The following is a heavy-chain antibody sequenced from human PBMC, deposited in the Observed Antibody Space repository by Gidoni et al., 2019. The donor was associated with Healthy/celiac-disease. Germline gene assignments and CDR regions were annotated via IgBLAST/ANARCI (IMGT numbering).Heavy chain of an antibody. D-gene: IGHD1-26*01. CDR1: GYTFTSYY. J-gene: IGHJ4*02. Sequence: QVQLVQSGAEVKKPGASVKVSCKASGYTFTSYYMHWVRQAPGQGLEWMGIINPSGGSTSYAQKFQGRVTMTRDTSTSTVYMGLSSLRSEDTAVYYCARDTLIVGATSYYFDYWGQGTLVTVSS. V-gene: IGHV1-46*01. CDR3: ARDTLIVGATSYYFDY. CDR2: INPSGGST.